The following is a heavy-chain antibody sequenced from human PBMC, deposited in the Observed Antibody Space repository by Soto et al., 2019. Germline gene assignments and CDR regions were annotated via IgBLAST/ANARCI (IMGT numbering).Heavy chain of an antibody. J-gene: IGHJ6*02. CDR3: ARDPRIAAAVYYYYGMDV. Sequence: ASVKVSCKASGGTFSSYAISWVRQAPGQGLEWMGGIIPIFGTANYAQKFQGRVTITADESTSTAYMELSSLRSEDTAVYYCARDPRIAAAVYYYYGMDVWGQGTTVTVSS. D-gene: IGHD6-13*01. CDR2: IIPIFGTA. CDR1: GGTFSSYA. V-gene: IGHV1-69*13.